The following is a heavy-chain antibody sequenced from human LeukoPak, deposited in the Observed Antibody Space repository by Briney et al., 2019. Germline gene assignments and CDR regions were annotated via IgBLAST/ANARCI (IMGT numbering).Heavy chain of an antibody. Sequence: WETLSLTCIVSGGSISSYYWSWIRQPPGKGLEWIGYIYYSGSTNYNPSLKSRVTISVATSKNQFSLKLSSVTAADTAVYYCARHSYSTSAGPYDYWGQGTLVTVSS. CDR2: IYYSGST. CDR1: GGSISSYY. J-gene: IGHJ4*02. D-gene: IGHD6-6*01. CDR3: ARHSYSTSAGPYDY. V-gene: IGHV4-59*08.